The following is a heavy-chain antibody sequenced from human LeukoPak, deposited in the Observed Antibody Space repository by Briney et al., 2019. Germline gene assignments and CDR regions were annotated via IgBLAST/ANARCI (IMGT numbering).Heavy chain of an antibody. Sequence: PRESLKISCQGSGYIFTSYWIGWVRQMPGKGLEWMGIIYPGDSDTRYSPSFQGQVTISADKSISTAYLQWSSLKASDTAMYYCARHAHHYDFWSGANWFDPWGQGTLVTVSS. CDR2: IYPGDSDT. D-gene: IGHD3-3*01. CDR3: ARHAHHYDFWSGANWFDP. CDR1: GYIFTSYW. J-gene: IGHJ5*02. V-gene: IGHV5-51*01.